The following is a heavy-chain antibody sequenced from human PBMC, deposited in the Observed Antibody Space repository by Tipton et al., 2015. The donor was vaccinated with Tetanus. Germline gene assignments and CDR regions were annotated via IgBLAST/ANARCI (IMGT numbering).Heavy chain of an antibody. CDR1: GGSISDKKYY. V-gene: IGHV4-39*01. CDR2: IYFEGST. Sequence: TLSLTCAVSGGSISDKKYYWGWIRQPPGKGLEWIASIYFEGSTYYSPSLKSRVTIAVDTAQNLFSLRLTSVTAADTAVYYCARHLYGYWVDPWGQGALVTVSS. CDR3: ARHLYGYWVDP. J-gene: IGHJ5*02. D-gene: IGHD3-10*01.